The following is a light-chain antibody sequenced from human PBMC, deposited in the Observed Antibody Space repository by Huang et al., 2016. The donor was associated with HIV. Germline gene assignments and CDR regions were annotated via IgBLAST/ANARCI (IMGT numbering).Light chain of an antibody. V-gene: IGKV3-20*01. CDR3: HQYGSSKAT. Sequence: VLTQSPGPVSVSLGDRVTVSCRASQSVDSGYLAWYQQKAGQSPRLLVYGTSSRASGIPSRFSGSGSGTEFTLTISRLEPEDFGVYYCHQYGSSKATFGQGTKVDI. CDR1: QSVDSGY. CDR2: GTS. J-gene: IGKJ1*01.